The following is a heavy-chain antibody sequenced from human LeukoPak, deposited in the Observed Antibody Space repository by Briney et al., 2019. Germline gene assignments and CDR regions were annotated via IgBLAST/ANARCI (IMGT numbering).Heavy chain of an antibody. CDR2: ISWGSDTI. CDR3: AKGMGRIVRVFDI. Sequence: GRSLRLSCAASGFTFDDYAMHWVRQAPGKGLEWVSHISWGSDTIDYADSVKGRFTVSRDNAKNSLYLQMNSLRAEDTALYFCAKGMGRIVRVFDIWGQGTMVTVSS. D-gene: IGHD3-22*01. V-gene: IGHV3-9*01. CDR1: GFTFDDYA. J-gene: IGHJ3*02.